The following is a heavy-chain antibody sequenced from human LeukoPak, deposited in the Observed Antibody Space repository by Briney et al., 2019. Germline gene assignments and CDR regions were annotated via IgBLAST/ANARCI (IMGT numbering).Heavy chain of an antibody. J-gene: IGHJ4*02. CDR1: GGSISSSSYY. V-gene: IGHV4-39*07. Sequence: TSETLSLTCTVSGGSISSSSYYWGWIRQPPGKGLEWIGSIYHSGSTYYNPSLKSRVTISVDTSKNQFSLKLSSVTAADTAVYYCARGLPVFSVDTAMAYFDYWGQGTLVTVSS. CDR2: IYHSGST. CDR3: ARGLPVFSVDTAMAYFDY. D-gene: IGHD5-18*01.